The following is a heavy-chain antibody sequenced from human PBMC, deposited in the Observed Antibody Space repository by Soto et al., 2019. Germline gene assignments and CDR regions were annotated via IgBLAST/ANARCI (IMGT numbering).Heavy chain of an antibody. V-gene: IGHV3-23*01. D-gene: IGHD3-22*01. CDR2: IIGSGGST. J-gene: IGHJ4*02. CDR3: AKDRNYYDSSGYDY. Sequence: PGGSLRLSCASSGFTFNSYAMSCFRQAPGKGLEWVSTIIGSGGSTYYADSVKGRFSVSRDNSKNTLYLQMNSLRAEDTAVYYCAKDRNYYDSSGYDYWGQGTLVTVSS. CDR1: GFTFNSYA.